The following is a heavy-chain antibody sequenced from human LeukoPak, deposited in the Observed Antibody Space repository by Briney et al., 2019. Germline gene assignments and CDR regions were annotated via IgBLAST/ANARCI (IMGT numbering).Heavy chain of an antibody. CDR3: ASGTMVRGVIIDSPGY. Sequence: GGSLRLSCAASGFTFSSYAMSWVRQAPGKGLEWVSAISGSGGSTYYADSVKGRFTISRDNSKNTLYLQMNSLRAEDTAVYYCASGTMVRGVIIDSPGYWGQGTLVTVSS. V-gene: IGHV3-23*01. J-gene: IGHJ4*02. CDR1: GFTFSSYA. CDR2: ISGSGGST. D-gene: IGHD3-10*01.